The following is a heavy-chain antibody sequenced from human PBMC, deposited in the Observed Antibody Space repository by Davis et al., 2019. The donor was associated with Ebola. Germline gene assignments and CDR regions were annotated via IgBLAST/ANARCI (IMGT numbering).Heavy chain of an antibody. J-gene: IGHJ4*02. CDR1: GYTFTNYG. D-gene: IGHD1-1*01. Sequence: ASVQVSCKASGYTFTNYGITWVRQAPGQGLEWMGWINPQNGNTNSAQNVQGRVIMTSDTATTTAYMEVGSLRSDDTAVYYCARAQFPTTSDHWGQGTLVTVSS. CDR3: ARAQFPTTSDH. CDR2: INPQNGNT. V-gene: IGHV1-18*04.